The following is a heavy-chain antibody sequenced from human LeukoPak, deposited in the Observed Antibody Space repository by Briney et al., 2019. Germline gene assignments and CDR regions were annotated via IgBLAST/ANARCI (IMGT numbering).Heavy chain of an antibody. CDR3: TKIPSAVPGRGFDY. Sequence: PGGSLRLSCAASGFSFRSYSMNWVRQAPGKGLEWVSYISSSSTIYYADSVKGRFTISRDNSKNTLYLQMNSLRAEDTAVYYCTKIPSAVPGRGFDYWGQGTLVTVSS. J-gene: IGHJ4*02. CDR1: GFSFRSYS. D-gene: IGHD6-19*01. CDR2: ISSSSTI. V-gene: IGHV3-48*01.